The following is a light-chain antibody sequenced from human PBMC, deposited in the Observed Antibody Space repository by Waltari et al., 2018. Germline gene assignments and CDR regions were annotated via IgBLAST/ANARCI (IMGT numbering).Light chain of an antibody. J-gene: IGLJ3*02. Sequence: SYVLTQSPSVSAAPGQTARITCDGDNTESKSVHWYQQKPGQAPVVVVYDDSDRPSGIPERFSGSNSGNTATLTISRVEDGDEADYYCQVWDNGNDQLVFGGGTRLTVL. CDR3: QVWDNGNDQLV. V-gene: IGLV3-21*02. CDR1: NTESKS. CDR2: DDS.